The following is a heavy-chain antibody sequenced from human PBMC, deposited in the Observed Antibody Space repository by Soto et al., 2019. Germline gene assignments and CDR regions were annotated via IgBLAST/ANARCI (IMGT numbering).Heavy chain of an antibody. CDR3: ASADYDFWSGYYPFDY. J-gene: IGHJ4*02. D-gene: IGHD3-3*01. CDR2: INHSGST. V-gene: IGHV4-34*01. Sequence: PSETLSLTCAVYGGSFSGYYWIWIRQPPGKGLEWIGEINHSGSTNYNPSLKSRVTISVDTSKNQFSLKLSSVTAADTAVYYCASADYDFWSGYYPFDYWGQGTLVTVSS. CDR1: GGSFSGYY.